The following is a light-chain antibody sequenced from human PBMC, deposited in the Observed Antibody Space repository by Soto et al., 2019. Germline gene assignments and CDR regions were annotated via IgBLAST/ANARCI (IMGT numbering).Light chain of an antibody. CDR3: QQAYSFPIT. Sequence: DIEVTQSPSSVSACVGDRFTITCGASQYIAGFLAWYQHKPGRAPELLIRTASSLQSGVPSRFSGSGSGTDFTLTINSLQPEDSATYYCQQAYSFPITFGQGTRLEI. CDR2: TAS. J-gene: IGKJ5*01. CDR1: QYIAGF. V-gene: IGKV1D-12*01.